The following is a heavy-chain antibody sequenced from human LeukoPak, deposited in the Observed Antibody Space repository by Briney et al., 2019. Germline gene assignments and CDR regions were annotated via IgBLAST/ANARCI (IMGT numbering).Heavy chain of an antibody. D-gene: IGHD6-19*01. Sequence: PVASVKVSCKASGYTFTSCGICWVRQAPGQGLEWMGWVSAYNGDTNYAQKFRGRVTMTRDTSTSTAYMELRKLRSDDTAVYYCARDAPQWRNAFDFWGHGTMVTVSS. V-gene: IGHV1-18*01. J-gene: IGHJ3*01. CDR2: VSAYNGDT. CDR3: ARDAPQWRNAFDF. CDR1: GYTFTSCG.